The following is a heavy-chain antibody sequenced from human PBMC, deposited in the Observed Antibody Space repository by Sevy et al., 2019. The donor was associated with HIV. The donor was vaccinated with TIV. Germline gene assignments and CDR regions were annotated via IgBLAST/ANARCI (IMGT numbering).Heavy chain of an antibody. V-gene: IGHV3-23*01. CDR2: ISGSGGST. CDR1: GFTFSSYA. D-gene: IGHD3-16*01. CDR3: AKDSLLREGCDSFDY. J-gene: IGHJ4*02. Sequence: GGSLRLSCAASGFTFSSYAMSWVRQAPGKGLEWVSAISGSGGSTYYADSVKGRFTISRDNSKNTLYLQMNSLRAEDTAVYYCAKDSLLREGCDSFDYWGQGTLVTVSS.